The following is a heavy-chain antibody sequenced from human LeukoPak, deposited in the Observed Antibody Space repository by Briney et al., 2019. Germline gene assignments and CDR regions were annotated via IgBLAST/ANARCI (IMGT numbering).Heavy chain of an antibody. CDR3: ARDPGYSSPRGDY. D-gene: IGHD5-18*01. J-gene: IGHJ4*02. V-gene: IGHV1-2*02. CDR1: GYTFTDYF. Sequence: GASVKVSCKASGYTFTDYFMHWVRQAPGQGLEWMGWINPNSGGTHYAQKFQGRVTMTRDTPISTAYMELSRLRSDDTAVYYCARDPGYSSPRGDYWGQGTLVTVSS. CDR2: INPNSGGT.